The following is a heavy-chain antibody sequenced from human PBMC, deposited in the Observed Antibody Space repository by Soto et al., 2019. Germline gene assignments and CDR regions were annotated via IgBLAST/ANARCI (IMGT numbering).Heavy chain of an antibody. J-gene: IGHJ4*02. D-gene: IGHD6-19*01. V-gene: IGHV1-3*05. Sequence: QVQLVQSGAEEKKPGASVKVSCKASGYTFTGYAMHWVRQAPGQRLERMGWINAGNGNTKYSQKFQGRVTITRDTSASTADMELSSLRSEDTAVYYCARAVAVPADFDYWGQGTLVTVSS. CDR1: GYTFTGYA. CDR2: INAGNGNT. CDR3: ARAVAVPADFDY.